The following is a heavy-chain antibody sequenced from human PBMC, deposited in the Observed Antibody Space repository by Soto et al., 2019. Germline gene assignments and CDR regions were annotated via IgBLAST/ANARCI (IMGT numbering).Heavy chain of an antibody. CDR1: VGSIRNGDDY. J-gene: IGHJ6*02. V-gene: IGHV4-30-4*01. CDR3: ARVSGHNTGYYSVYFMDV. D-gene: IGHD5-18*01. CDR2: IYYTGST. Sequence: SGALSLMCNVAVGSIRNGDDYCTWIRQSPRKGLEWIGYIYYTGSTFYSPSLKSRVTISLDTSENHFSLDMNSVTAADTAVYFCARVSGHNTGYYSVYFMDVWGQGTTVT.